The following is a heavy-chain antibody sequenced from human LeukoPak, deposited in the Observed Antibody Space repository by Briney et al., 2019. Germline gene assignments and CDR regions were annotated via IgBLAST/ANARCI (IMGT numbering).Heavy chain of an antibody. CDR2: IYHSGST. V-gene: IGHV4-30-2*01. J-gene: IGHJ3*02. CDR1: GGSISSGGYS. CDR3: AGVQLGDAFDI. D-gene: IGHD5-18*01. Sequence: SETLSLTCAVSGGSISSGGYSWSWIRQPPGKGLEWIGYIYHSGSTYYNPSLKSRVTISVDRSKNQFSLKLSSVTAADTAVYYCAGVQLGDAFDIWGQGTMVTVSS.